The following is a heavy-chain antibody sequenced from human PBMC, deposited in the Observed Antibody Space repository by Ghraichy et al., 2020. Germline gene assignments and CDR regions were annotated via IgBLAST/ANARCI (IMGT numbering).Heavy chain of an antibody. Sequence: GGSLRLSCKASGFTFSRYGMQWVRQAPGKGLEWVAIISYDGNLEYYGDSVKGRLTISRDNSKNTLYLQMNSLRAEDTAVYYCATSWAYVITFGEASHLDYWGQGTLVTVSP. D-gene: IGHD3-16*01. CDR2: ISYDGNLE. CDR3: ATSWAYVITFGEASHLDY. J-gene: IGHJ4*02. CDR1: GFTFSRYG. V-gene: IGHV3-30*03.